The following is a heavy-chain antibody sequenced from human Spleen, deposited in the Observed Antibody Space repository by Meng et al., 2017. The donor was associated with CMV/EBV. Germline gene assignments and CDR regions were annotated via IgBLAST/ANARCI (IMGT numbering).Heavy chain of an antibody. Sequence: DGYFWTWIRQRPGNGLEWIGYIYNTGSSYYDPSLEGRITISLLDTSRNRFSLKLSSVTAADTAVYYCARGRWSTVTYEIFRYFDFWGRGTLVTVSS. CDR3: ARGRWSTVTYEIFRYFDF. D-gene: IGHD4-11*01. CDR2: IYNTGSS. V-gene: IGHV4-31*02. CDR1: DGYF. J-gene: IGHJ2*01.